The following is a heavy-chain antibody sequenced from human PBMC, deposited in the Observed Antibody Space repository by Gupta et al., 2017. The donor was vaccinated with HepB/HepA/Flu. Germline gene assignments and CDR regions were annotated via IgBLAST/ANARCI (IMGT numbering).Heavy chain of an antibody. CDR1: AGAFIASD. D-gene: IGHD2-2*01. CDR2: INHSGTT. Sequence: LQQWVAGLRQSLSPLHLCAVVAGAFIASDSRSLGCPPRPAPEWIGEINHSGTTNYNPSLRSRVTISLDTSKNQFSLKLSSVTAADTAVYYCAREAGYCSSNSCYGYYYYYYMDVWGKGTTVTVSS. V-gene: IGHV4-34*01. CDR3: AREAGYCSSNSCYGYYYYYYMDV. J-gene: IGHJ6*03.